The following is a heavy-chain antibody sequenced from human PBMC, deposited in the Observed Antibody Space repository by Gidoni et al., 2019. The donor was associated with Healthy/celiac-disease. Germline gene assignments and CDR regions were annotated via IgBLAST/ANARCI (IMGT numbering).Heavy chain of an antibody. Sequence: QLQLQESGPGLVKPSETLSLTCTVSGGSISSSSYYWGWIRQPPGKGLEWIGSIYYGGSTYYNPSLKSRVTISVDTSKNQFSLKLSSVTAADTAVYYCARPSSSGYSGYDADYWGQGTLVTVSS. V-gene: IGHV4-39*01. CDR3: ARPSSSGYSGYDADY. J-gene: IGHJ4*02. CDR2: IYYGGST. D-gene: IGHD5-12*01. CDR1: GGSISSSSYY.